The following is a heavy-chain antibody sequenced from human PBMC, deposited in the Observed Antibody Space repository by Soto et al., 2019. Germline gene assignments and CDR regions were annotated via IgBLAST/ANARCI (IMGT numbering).Heavy chain of an antibody. Sequence: GGSLRLSFEASGFFFRNYALTWVLQASGKXLXWVSTISGRGSDTYSSDSATRTFNISTDTSRNTLFLQTTTLRAQDSALYFSEKYNLALEAADEEFHYYMEVWGKGTTVTVS. CDR1: GFFFRNYA. V-gene: IGHV3-23*01. CDR3: EKYNLALEAADEEFHYYMEV. D-gene: IGHD6-13*01. J-gene: IGHJ6*03. CDR2: ISGRGSDT.